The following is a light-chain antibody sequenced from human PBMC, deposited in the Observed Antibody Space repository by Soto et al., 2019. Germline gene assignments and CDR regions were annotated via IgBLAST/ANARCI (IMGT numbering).Light chain of an antibody. V-gene: IGKV3-15*01. Sequence: EIVMTQSPAALSVSPGERATLSCRASQSVSTNLSWYQQKPGQAPRLLMYGASPRATGIPARFSGSGSGTDFTLTISSPQSESFAVYYCQQYNNWPVITFGGGTKVEIK. CDR1: QSVSTN. CDR3: QQYNNWPVIT. J-gene: IGKJ4*01. CDR2: GAS.